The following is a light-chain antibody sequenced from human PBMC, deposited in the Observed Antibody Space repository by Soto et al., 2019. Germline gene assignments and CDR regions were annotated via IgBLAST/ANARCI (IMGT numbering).Light chain of an antibody. Sequence: EIVLTPSQGTLSFSPLEIATLSFSSSQSVSSRYLAWYQQKPGQAPRLLIYGASSRATGIPDRFGGSGSGTDFTLTISRLEPEDFAVYHCQKYGSSFVKFGQGTKVAIK. CDR3: QKYGSSFVK. CDR2: GAS. V-gene: IGKV3-20*01. J-gene: IGKJ1*01. CDR1: QSVSSRY.